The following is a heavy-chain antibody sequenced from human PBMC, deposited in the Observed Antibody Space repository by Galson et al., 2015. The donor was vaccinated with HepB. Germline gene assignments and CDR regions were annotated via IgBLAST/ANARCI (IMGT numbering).Heavy chain of an antibody. D-gene: IGHD5-24*01. CDR1: GFTFSSYG. V-gene: IGHV3-30*18. CDR2: ISYDGSNK. CDR3: AKDESIWGEMATMGVGY. Sequence: SLRLSCAASGFTFSSYGMHWVRQAPGKGLEWVAVISYDGSNKYYADSVKGRFTISRDNSKNTLYLQMNSLRAEDTAVYYCAKDESIWGEMATMGVGYWGQGTLVTVSS. J-gene: IGHJ4*02.